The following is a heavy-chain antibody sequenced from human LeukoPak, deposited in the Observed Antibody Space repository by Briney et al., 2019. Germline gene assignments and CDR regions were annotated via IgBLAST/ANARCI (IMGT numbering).Heavy chain of an antibody. V-gene: IGHV1-2*06. CDR1: GYTFTDFY. CDR2: INPNSGGT. J-gene: IGHJ4*02. Sequence: ASVKVSCKASGYTFTDFYIHWVRQSPGQGLEWMGRINPNSGGTSYAQKFQGRVTMTRDTSISTAYMELSRLTSDDSALYYCARGTQWLVGNYWGQGTLVTVSS. D-gene: IGHD6-19*01. CDR3: ARGTQWLVGNY.